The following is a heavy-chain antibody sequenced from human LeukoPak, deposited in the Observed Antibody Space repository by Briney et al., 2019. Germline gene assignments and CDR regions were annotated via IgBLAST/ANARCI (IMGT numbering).Heavy chain of an antibody. CDR3: ARAKWELPYFDY. CDR2: IYYSGST. CDR1: GGSISSYY. V-gene: IGHV4-59*01. Sequence: PSETLSLTCTVSGGSISSYYWSWIRQPPGKGLEWIGYIYYSGSTNYNPSLKSRVTISVDTSKNQFSLKLSSVTAADTAVYYCARAKWELPYFDYWGQGTLVTVSS. D-gene: IGHD1-26*01. J-gene: IGHJ4*02.